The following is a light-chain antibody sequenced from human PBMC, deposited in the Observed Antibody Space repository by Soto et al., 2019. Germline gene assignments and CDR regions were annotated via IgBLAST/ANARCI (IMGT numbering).Light chain of an antibody. CDR3: QQYGSSIT. Sequence: EIVFTQSPGTLSFSPGERATLSCRASQSVSSSYLAWYQQKPGQAPRLLIYGASSRATGIPDRFSGSGSGTDFTLTISRLESEDFTVYYCQQYGSSITFGQGTRLEIK. CDR1: QSVSSSY. J-gene: IGKJ5*01. V-gene: IGKV3-20*01. CDR2: GAS.